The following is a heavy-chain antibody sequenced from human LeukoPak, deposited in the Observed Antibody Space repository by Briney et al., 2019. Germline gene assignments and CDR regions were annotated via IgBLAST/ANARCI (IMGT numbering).Heavy chain of an antibody. Sequence: SETLSLTCAVYGGSFSGYCWSWIRQPPGKGLEWIGEINHSGSTNYNPSLKSRVTISVDTSKNQFSLKLSSVTAADTAVYYCARGGKQWLSPYYYYGMDVWGKGTTVTVSS. CDR2: INHSGST. V-gene: IGHV4-34*01. J-gene: IGHJ6*04. D-gene: IGHD6-19*01. CDR1: GGSFSGYC. CDR3: ARGGKQWLSPYYYYGMDV.